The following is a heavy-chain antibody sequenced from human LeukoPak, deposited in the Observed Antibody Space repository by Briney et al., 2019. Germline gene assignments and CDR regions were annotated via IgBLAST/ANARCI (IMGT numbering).Heavy chain of an antibody. Sequence: ASVKVSCKASGYTFTSYGISWVRQAPGQGLEWMGWISGYNGNTNYAQKFQGRVTMTTDTSTSTAYMELRSLRSDDTAVYYCARDPNEPYSSSWYYYGMDVWGQGTTVTVSS. CDR1: GYTFTSYG. V-gene: IGHV1-18*01. CDR2: ISGYNGNT. D-gene: IGHD6-13*01. J-gene: IGHJ6*02. CDR3: ARDPNEPYSSSWYYYGMDV.